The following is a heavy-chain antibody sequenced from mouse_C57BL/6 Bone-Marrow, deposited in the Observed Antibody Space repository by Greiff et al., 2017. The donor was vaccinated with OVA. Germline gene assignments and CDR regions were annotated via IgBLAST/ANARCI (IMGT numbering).Heavy chain of an antibody. V-gene: IGHV14-4*01. J-gene: IGHJ4*01. Sequence: EVQLQQSGAELVRPGASVKLSCTASGFNIKDDYMHWVKQRPEQGLEWIGWIDPENGDTEYASKFQGKATITADTSSNTAYLQLSSLTSEDTAVYYCTTRLLQAMDYWGQGTSVTVSA. CDR3: TTRLLQAMDY. CDR1: GFNIKDDY. D-gene: IGHD2-3*01. CDR2: IDPENGDT.